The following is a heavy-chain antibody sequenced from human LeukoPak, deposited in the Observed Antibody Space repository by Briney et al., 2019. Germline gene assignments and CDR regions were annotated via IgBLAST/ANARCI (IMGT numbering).Heavy chain of an antibody. V-gene: IGHV3-23*01. CDR2: ISGSGGRT. J-gene: IGHJ4*02. D-gene: IGHD5-18*01. CDR3: AKDRTAMVEFDY. Sequence: PGGSLRLSCAASGFTFSSYAMSWVRQAPGKGLEWVSAISGSGGRTYYADSVKGRFTISRDNSKNTLYLQMNSLRAEDTAVYYCAKDRTAMVEFDYWGQGTLVTVSS. CDR1: GFTFSSYA.